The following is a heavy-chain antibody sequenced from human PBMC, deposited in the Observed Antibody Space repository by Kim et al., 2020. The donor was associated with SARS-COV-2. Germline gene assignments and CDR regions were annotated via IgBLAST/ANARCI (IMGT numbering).Heavy chain of an antibody. D-gene: IGHD4-4*01. CDR1: GFTFSTYA. J-gene: IGHJ4*02. Sequence: GGSLRLSCAASGFTFSTYAMSWVRQAPGKGLEWVSTISGSGGSSYYADSVTGRFTISRDNSKNTLYLQMNSLRAEDTAVFYCAAQGTVTTSLYWGQGTLVTVSS. V-gene: IGHV3-23*01. CDR2: ISGSGGSS. CDR3: AAQGTVTTSLY.